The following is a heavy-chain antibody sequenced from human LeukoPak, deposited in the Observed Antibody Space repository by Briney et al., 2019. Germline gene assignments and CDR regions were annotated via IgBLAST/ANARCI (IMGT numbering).Heavy chain of an antibody. CDR2: IIPIFGTG. V-gene: IGHV1-69*13. CDR3: AKGHDDFRQFDF. CDR1: GGIFANYA. J-gene: IGHJ4*02. Sequence: SVKVTCKASGGIFANYAISWVRQAPGQGLEWMGGIIPIFGTGNSAQNFQGRVTITADESTSTTYMELRSLRSDDTAMYYCAKGHDDFRQFDFWGQGSLVTVSS. D-gene: IGHD3-3*01.